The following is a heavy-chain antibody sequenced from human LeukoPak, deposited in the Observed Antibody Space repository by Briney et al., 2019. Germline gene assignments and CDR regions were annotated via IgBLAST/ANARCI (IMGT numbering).Heavy chain of an antibody. CDR3: STGAPGDNSQGSRDY. J-gene: IGHJ4*02. D-gene: IGHD4-23*01. CDR2: INTDGSTT. V-gene: IGHV3-74*01. CDR1: GFTFSNYW. Sequence: GGSLRLSCAVSGFTFSNYWMHWVRQAPGKGLVWVSRINTDGSTTTYADSVKGRFTISRDNAKNTLYLQMNSLRAEDTAVYYCSTGAPGDNSQGSRDYWGQGTLVTVSS.